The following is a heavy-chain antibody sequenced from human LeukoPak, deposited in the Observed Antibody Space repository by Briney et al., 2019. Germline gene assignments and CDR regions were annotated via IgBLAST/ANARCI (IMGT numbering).Heavy chain of an antibody. D-gene: IGHD3-22*01. CDR2: IIPIFGTA. CDR3: ARDGVTMIVVVRDYYYYGMDV. J-gene: IGHJ6*02. Sequence: ASVKVSCKASGGTFSSYAISWVRQAPGQGLEWMGGIIPIFGTANYAQKFQGRVTITADESTNTAYMELSSLRSENTAVYYCARDGVTMIVVVRDYYYYGMDVWGQGTTVTVSS. V-gene: IGHV1-69*13. CDR1: GGTFSSYA.